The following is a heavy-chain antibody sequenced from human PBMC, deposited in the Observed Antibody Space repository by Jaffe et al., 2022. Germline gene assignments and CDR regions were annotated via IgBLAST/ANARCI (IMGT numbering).Heavy chain of an antibody. J-gene: IGHJ6*03. CDR1: GFTFGDYA. CDR3: TRVYGSGSYYDYYYYYYMDV. V-gene: IGHV3-49*04. D-gene: IGHD3-10*01. Sequence: EVQLVESGGGLVQPGRSLRLSCTASGFTFGDYAMSWVRQAPGKGLEWVGFIRSKAYGGTTEYAASVKGRFTISRDDSKSIAYLQMNSLKTEDTAVYYCTRVYGSGSYYDYYYYYYMDVWGKGTTVTVSS. CDR2: IRSKAYGGTT.